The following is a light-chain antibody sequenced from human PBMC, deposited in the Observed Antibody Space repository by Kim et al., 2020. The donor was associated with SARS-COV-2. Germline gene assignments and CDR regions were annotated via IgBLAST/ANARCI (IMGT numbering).Light chain of an antibody. J-gene: IGKJ4*01. CDR2: AAS. CDR1: QAIRND. V-gene: IGKV1-6*01. CDR3: LQDYIYPLT. Sequence: AVQMTQSPSSLSASVGDRVTITCRASQAIRNDLGWYQQKPGKAPKLLIYAASTLQSGVPSRFSGSGSGTVFTLTITSLQPEDFATYYCLQDYIYPLTFGGGTKVDIK.